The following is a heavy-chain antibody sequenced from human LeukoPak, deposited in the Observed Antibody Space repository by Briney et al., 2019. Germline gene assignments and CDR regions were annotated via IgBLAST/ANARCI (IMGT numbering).Heavy chain of an antibody. Sequence: PGGSLRLSCAASGFTFSGSAMHWVRQASGKGLEWVGPIRSKANSYATAYAASVKGRFTISRDDSKNTAYLQMNSLKTEDTAVYYCTRYYYDSSGYHGWGQGTLVTVSS. V-gene: IGHV3-73*01. D-gene: IGHD3-22*01. CDR2: IRSKANSYAT. CDR3: TRYYYDSSGYHG. J-gene: IGHJ4*02. CDR1: GFTFSGSA.